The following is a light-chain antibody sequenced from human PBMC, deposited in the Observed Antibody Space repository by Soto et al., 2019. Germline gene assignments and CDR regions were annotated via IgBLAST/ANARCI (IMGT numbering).Light chain of an antibody. CDR1: QSVKTF. V-gene: IGKV3-11*01. CDR3: QQRSNWPPIP. J-gene: IGKJ5*01. Sequence: EILLTHSPVTLSLSPRERATLSCRASQSVKTFLVWYQQRPRQAPRLLIHDASHRAAGIPARFSGSGFGTDFTLTISSLEPEDAAVYYCQQRSNWPPIPFGQGTRLEI. CDR2: DAS.